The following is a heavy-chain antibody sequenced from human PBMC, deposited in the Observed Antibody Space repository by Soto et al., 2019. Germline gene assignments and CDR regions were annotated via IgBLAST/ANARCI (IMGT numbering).Heavy chain of an antibody. Sequence: SETLSLTCTVSSGSIGTYFWSWIRQPPGKGLEWIGYIYYSGTTNYNPSLKGRVTIFLDTSKNQFSLRLSSVTAADTAVYYCARGRGGTYDALDIWGQGTLVTVS. J-gene: IGHJ3*02. V-gene: IGHV4-59*01. CDR2: IYYSGTT. D-gene: IGHD1-26*01. CDR3: ARGRGGTYDALDI. CDR1: SGSIGTYF.